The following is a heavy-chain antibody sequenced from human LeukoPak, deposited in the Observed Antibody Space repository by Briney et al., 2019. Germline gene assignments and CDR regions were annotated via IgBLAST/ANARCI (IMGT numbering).Heavy chain of an antibody. CDR2: IYYSGST. CDR3: ARVIPGQWLVPSVFDY. D-gene: IGHD6-19*01. V-gene: IGHV4-59*01. Sequence: SETLSLTCTVSGGSISSYYWSWIRQPPGKGLEWIGYIYYSGSTNYNPSLKSRVTTSVETSKNQFSLKLSSVTAADTAVYYCARVIPGQWLVPSVFDYWGQGTLVTVSS. CDR1: GGSISSYY. J-gene: IGHJ4*02.